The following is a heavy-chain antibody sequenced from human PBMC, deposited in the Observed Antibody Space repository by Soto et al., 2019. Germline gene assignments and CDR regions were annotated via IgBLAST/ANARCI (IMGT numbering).Heavy chain of an antibody. V-gene: IGHV1-2*02. Sequence: XSGKVCCKASVYTFTSYYIHWVRQAPGQGLEWMGWINPITGGTNYAPNFQGRVTMTRDTSISTAYMELSSLRSDDTALYYCARNYYDSSDRDYLDYWGQGTLVTVSS. D-gene: IGHD3-22*01. CDR1: VYTFTSYY. CDR2: INPITGGT. J-gene: IGHJ4*02. CDR3: ARNYYDSSDRDYLDY.